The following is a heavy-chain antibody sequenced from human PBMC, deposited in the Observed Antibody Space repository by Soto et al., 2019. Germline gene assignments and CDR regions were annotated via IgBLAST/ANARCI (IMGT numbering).Heavy chain of an antibody. D-gene: IGHD6-6*01. CDR1: GGSISSSSYY. CDR2: IYYSGST. CDR3: ARHFAAARPHYKGNYYYYYMDV. J-gene: IGHJ6*03. Sequence: SETLSLTCTVSGGSISSSSYYWGWIRQPPGKGLEWIGSIYYSGSTYYNPSLKSRVTISVDTSKNQLSLKLSSVTAADTAVYYCARHFAAARPHYKGNYYYYYMDVWGKGTTVTVSS. V-gene: IGHV4-39*01.